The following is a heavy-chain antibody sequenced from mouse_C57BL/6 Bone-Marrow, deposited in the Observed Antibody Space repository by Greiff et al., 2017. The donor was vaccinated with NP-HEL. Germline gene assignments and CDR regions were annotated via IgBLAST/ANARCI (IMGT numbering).Heavy chain of an antibody. D-gene: IGHD1-1*01. CDR3: ARAAYYGSSFYWYFDV. V-gene: IGHV1-81*01. CDR2: IYPRSGNT. Sequence: VQLQQSGAELARPGASVKLSCKASGYTFTSYGISWVKQRTGQGLEWIGEIYPRSGNTYYNEKFKGKATLTADKSSSTAYRELRSLTSEDSAVYFCARAAYYGSSFYWYFDVWGTGTTVTVSS. CDR1: GYTFTSYG. J-gene: IGHJ1*03.